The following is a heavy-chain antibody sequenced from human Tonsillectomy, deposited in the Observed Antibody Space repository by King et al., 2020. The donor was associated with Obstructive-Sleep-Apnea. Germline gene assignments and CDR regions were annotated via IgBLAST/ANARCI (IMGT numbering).Heavy chain of an antibody. CDR2: INTDDSST. V-gene: IGHV3-74*01. D-gene: IGHD5-24*01. CDR3: ARATIAPHDAFDI. CDR1: GFTFSSYW. J-gene: IGHJ3*02. Sequence: VQLVESGGGLVQPGGSLRLSCAASGFTFSSYWMHWVRQAPGKGLVWVSHINTDDSSTIYADSVKGRFTISRDNAKNTLYLQMNSLRAEDTAVYYCARATIAPHDAFDIWGQGTMVTVSS.